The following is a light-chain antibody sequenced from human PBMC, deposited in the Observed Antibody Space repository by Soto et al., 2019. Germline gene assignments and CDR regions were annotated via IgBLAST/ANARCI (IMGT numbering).Light chain of an antibody. CDR1: QSVISY. CDR2: GAS. Sequence: EVVMTQSPVTLSVTPGEGATLSCRASQSVISYLAWYQQKPGQAPRLLIYGASTRATDVPARFSGSGSGTEFTLTIRSLQPVDFGVYYCQQYNNWPWLTFGGGTKVEI. J-gene: IGKJ4*01. V-gene: IGKV3-15*01. CDR3: QQYNNWPWLT.